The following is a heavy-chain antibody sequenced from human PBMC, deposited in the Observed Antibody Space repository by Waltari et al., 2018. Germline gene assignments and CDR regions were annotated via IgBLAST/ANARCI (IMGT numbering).Heavy chain of an antibody. V-gene: IGHV4-59*01. CDR1: GGPISSYY. Sequence: QVQLQESGPGLVKPSETLSLTCTVPGGPISSYYWSWFRQPPGKGLEWIGYIYYSGGTNYNPSLKSRVTISVDTSKNQFSLKLSSVTAADTAVYYCARERITMVRSPLRFFDYWGQGTLVTVSS. D-gene: IGHD3-10*01. J-gene: IGHJ4*02. CDR2: IYYSGGT. CDR3: ARERITMVRSPLRFFDY.